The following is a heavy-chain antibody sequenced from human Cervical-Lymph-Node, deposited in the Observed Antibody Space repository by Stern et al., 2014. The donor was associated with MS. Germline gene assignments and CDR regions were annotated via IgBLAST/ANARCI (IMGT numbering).Heavy chain of an antibody. V-gene: IGHV3-33*01. D-gene: IGHD6-19*01. CDR1: GFTFSSYG. CDR2: IWYDISNK. J-gene: IGHJ4*02. CDR3: ARYPGNTNGWNYYFDY. Sequence: VQLVESGGGVVQPGRSLRLSCAASGFTFSSYGMHWVRQAPGKGLEWVSVIWYDISNKYYADSVKDRFTIARDKSKNTLYLQMNSLIAEDTAVYYCARYPGNTNGWNYYFDYWGQGTLVTVSS.